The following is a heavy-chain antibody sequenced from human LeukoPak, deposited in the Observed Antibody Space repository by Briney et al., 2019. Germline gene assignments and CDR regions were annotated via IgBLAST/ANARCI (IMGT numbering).Heavy chain of an antibody. Sequence: SVKVSCKASGGTFSSYAISWVRQAPGQGLEWMGRIIPILGIANYAQKFQGRVTITADKSTSTAHMELSSLRSEDTAVYYCARASRVTGGQASWFDPWGQGTLVTVSS. D-gene: IGHD4-23*01. CDR3: ARASRVTGGQASWFDP. CDR1: GGTFSSYA. V-gene: IGHV1-69*04. CDR2: IIPILGIA. J-gene: IGHJ5*02.